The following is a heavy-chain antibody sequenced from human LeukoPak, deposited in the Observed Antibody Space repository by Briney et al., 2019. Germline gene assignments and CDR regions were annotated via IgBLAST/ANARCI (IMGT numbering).Heavy chain of an antibody. V-gene: IGHV4-39*01. J-gene: IGHJ4*02. CDR1: GDSISSTNYY. D-gene: IGHD6-19*01. CDR3: ARLYNKGWCFDY. Sequence: KPSETLSLTCTVSGDSISSTNYYWAWIRQPPGRGLEWIGSVYYSGSTYYNPSLKSRVTISVDTSKNLFSLNLSSVTAADTAVFHCARLYNKGWCFDYWSQGTLVTVSS. CDR2: VYYSGST.